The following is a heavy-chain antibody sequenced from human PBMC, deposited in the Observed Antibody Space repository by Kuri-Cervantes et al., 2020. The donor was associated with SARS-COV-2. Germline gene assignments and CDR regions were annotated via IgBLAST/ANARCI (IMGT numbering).Heavy chain of an antibody. V-gene: IGHV4-59*01. CDR1: GGSFSGYY. D-gene: IGHD3-10*01. J-gene: IGHJ2*01. CDR3: ARSAAYYGSVDWYFDL. Sequence: GSLRLSCAVYGGSFSGYYWSWIRQPPGKGLEWIGYIYYSGSTNYNPSLKSRVTISVDTSKNQFSLKLSSVTAADTAVYYCARSAAYYGSVDWYFDLWGRGTLVTVSS. CDR2: IYYSGST.